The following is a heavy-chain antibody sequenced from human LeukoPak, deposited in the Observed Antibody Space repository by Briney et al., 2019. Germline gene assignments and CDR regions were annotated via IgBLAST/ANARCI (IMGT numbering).Heavy chain of an antibody. CDR3: ARDGVLRYFDWSNGAYYYYMDV. J-gene: IGHJ6*03. CDR1: GHTFTSYY. CDR2: INPSGGST. Sequence: ASVKVSCKASGHTFTSYYMHWVRQAPGQGLEWMGIINPSGGSTSYAQKFQGRVTMTRDMSTSTVYMELSSLRSEDTAVYYCARDGVLRYFDWSNGAYYYYMDVWGKGTTVTVSS. D-gene: IGHD3-9*01. V-gene: IGHV1-46*01.